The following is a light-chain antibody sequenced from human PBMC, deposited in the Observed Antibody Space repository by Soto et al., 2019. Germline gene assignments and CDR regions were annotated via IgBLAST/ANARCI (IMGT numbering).Light chain of an antibody. J-gene: IGLJ1*01. CDR1: SGYVGSFDF. Sequence: QSALTQPVAVSGSPGQSITISCTGTSGYVGSFDFVSWYQHSPGKAPKLMIYGVSYRPSGVSNRFSGSKSGNTASLTISGLQTEDEADYYCCSFKSGDSHYVLGTGTKVTVL. CDR3: CSFKSGDSHYV. CDR2: GVS. V-gene: IGLV2-14*01.